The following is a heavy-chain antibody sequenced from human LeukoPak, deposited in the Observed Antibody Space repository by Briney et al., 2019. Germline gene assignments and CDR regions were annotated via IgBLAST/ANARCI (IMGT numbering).Heavy chain of an antibody. Sequence: GGSLRLSCAASGFTFSSYSMNWVRQAPGKGLEWVSYISSSSSTIYYADPVKGRFTISRDNAKNSLYLQMNSLRAEDTAVYYCARDPRKYSSTPGAFDIWGQGTMVTVSS. CDR1: GFTFSSYS. J-gene: IGHJ3*02. CDR2: ISSSSSTI. D-gene: IGHD6-13*01. CDR3: ARDPRKYSSTPGAFDI. V-gene: IGHV3-48*01.